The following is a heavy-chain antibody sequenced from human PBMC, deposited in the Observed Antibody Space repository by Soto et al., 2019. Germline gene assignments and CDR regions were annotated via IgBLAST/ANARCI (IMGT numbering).Heavy chain of an antibody. CDR2: INPGNASP. CDR1: GYTFTKHY. Sequence: QVQLAQSGAEVKKPGASVKVSCQASGYTFTKHYMHWVRQAPGQGLERMGVINPGNASPRYAQKFQGRVTVTSDTSTSTVCMEVNTLTSGDTAVYYCARGSSGGSGGTGVLNVWGQGTMVTVSS. CDR3: ARGSSGGSGGTGVLNV. D-gene: IGHD3-10*01. J-gene: IGHJ3*01. V-gene: IGHV1-46*01.